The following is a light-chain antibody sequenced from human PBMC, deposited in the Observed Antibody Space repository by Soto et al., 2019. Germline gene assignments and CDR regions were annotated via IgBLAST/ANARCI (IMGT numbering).Light chain of an antibody. CDR2: WSS. CDR3: QQCQYLPFT. V-gene: IGKV4-1*01. Sequence: DIVMTQSPDSLSVSLGERATIKCRSSQSVLHRSNGNNYIAWYQQKPGQPTKLLIYWSSTRDSGVPDRFIGSGSGTDFTLTVSSMQAEDGAVYYCQQCQYLPFTFGPGTKVHIE. J-gene: IGKJ3*01. CDR1: QSVLHRSNGNNY.